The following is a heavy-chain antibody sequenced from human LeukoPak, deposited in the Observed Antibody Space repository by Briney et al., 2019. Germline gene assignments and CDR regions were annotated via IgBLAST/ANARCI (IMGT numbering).Heavy chain of an antibody. V-gene: IGHV1-46*01. D-gene: IGHD3-16*01. CDR1: GYTFTSYY. CDR2: INPSGGST. J-gene: IGHJ4*02. CDR3: ARESGGGGYLYYFDY. Sequence: ASVKVSCKASGYTFTSYYMHWVRQVPGQGLEGMGIINPSGGSTSYAQKFQGRVTMTRDMSTSTVYMELSSLRSEDTAVYYCARESGGGGYLYYFDYWGQGTLVTVSS.